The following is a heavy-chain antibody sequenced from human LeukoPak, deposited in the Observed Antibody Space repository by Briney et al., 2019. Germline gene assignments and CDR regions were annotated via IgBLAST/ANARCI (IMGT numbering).Heavy chain of an antibody. V-gene: IGHV3-7*01. CDR2: IKQDASVK. Sequence: GGSLRLSCVASGLTFGSHWMSWVRQAPGKGLEWVASIKQDASVKQYVDSVKGRFTISRDNAKNSLYLQMNSLRAEDTAVYYCARNDDVFDIWGQGTMVTVSS. J-gene: IGHJ3*02. CDR1: GLTFGSHW. D-gene: IGHD1-1*01. CDR3: ARNDDVFDI.